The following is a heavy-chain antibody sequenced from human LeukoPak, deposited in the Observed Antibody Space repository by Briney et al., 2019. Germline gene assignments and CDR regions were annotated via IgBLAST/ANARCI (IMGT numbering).Heavy chain of an antibody. Sequence: GASVKVSCKASGYTFTSYYMHWVRQAPGQGLEWMGIINPSGGSTSYAQKFQGRVTMTRDTSTSTVYMELSSLRSEDTAVYYCARGGSTSGYSYGYGDYWGQGTLVTVSS. J-gene: IGHJ4*02. CDR1: GYTFTSYY. D-gene: IGHD5-18*01. CDR3: ARGGSTSGYSYGYGDY. V-gene: IGHV1-46*01. CDR2: INPSGGST.